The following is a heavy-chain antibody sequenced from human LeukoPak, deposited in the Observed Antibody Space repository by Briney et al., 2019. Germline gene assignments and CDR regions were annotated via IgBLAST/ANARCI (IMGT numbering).Heavy chain of an antibody. J-gene: IGHJ5*02. CDR2: INPSGGST. CDR1: GYTFTSYY. CDR3: ARDNSVGDNAWWFEP. V-gene: IGHV1-46*01. Sequence: ASVTVSCKASGYTFTSYYMHWVRQAPGQGLEWMGIINPSGGSTNYAQKFQGRVTITRDMSTSTDYMELSSLRSEDTAIYYCARDNSVGDNAWWFEPWGQGTLVTVSS. D-gene: IGHD1-26*01.